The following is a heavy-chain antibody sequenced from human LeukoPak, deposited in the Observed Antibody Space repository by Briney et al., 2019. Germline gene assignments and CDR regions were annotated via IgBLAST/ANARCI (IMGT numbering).Heavy chain of an antibody. D-gene: IGHD2-15*01. CDR1: GFTFSSTW. CDR3: ARDRDCGDGGCYPHFDY. J-gene: IGHJ4*02. CDR2: ISQDGSDR. V-gene: IGHV3-7*01. Sequence: PGGSLRLSCAASGFTFSSTWMSWVRQSPGKGLEWVANISQDGSDRYYIDSVRGRFTISRDNAKNSLSLQMNSLRVEDTAVYYCARDRDCGDGGCYPHFDYWGQGVQVTVSS.